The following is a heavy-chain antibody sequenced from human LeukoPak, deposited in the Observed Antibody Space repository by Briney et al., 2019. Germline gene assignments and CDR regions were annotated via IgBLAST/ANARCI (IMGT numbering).Heavy chain of an antibody. D-gene: IGHD2-2*01. CDR3: ARGPPSRYCSSTSCYLMGYYYYYYMDV. J-gene: IGHJ6*03. CDR2: IYTSGST. CDR1: GGSISSGSYY. Sequence: SETLSPTCTVSGGSISSGSYYWSWIRQPAGKGLEWIGRIYTSGSTNYNPSLKSRVTISVDTSKNQFSLKLSSVTAADKAVYYCARGPPSRYCSSTSCYLMGYYYYYYMDVWGKGTTVTVSS. V-gene: IGHV4-61*02.